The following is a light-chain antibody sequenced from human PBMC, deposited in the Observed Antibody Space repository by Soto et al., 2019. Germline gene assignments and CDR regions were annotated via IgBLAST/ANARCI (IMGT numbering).Light chain of an antibody. CDR2: LEGSGSY. J-gene: IGLJ2*01. CDR3: DTRDRNTRNVE. Sequence: QSVLTQSSSASASLGSSVKLTCTLSSGHSSYIIAWHQQQPGKAPRYLLKLEGSGSYNQGSGVPDRFSGSSSGADRYLTNSTLQSEDEADYYCDTRDRNTRNVEFGGETKLTV. V-gene: IGLV4-60*03. CDR1: SGHSSYI.